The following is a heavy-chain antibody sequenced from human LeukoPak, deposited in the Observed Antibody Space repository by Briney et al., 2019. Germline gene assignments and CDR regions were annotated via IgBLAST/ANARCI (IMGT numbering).Heavy chain of an antibody. D-gene: IGHD6-25*01. V-gene: IGHV1-2*02. CDR1: GYTFTGYY. J-gene: IGHJ6*03. CDR2: INPNSGGT. CDR3: ARRTTAGVAAVRGAPYYYYYMDV. Sequence: EASVKVSCKASGYTFTGYYMHWVRQAPGQGLEWMGWINPNSGGTNYAQKFQGRVTMTRDTSISTAYMELSRLRSDDTAVYYCARRTTAGVAAVRGAPYYYYYMDVWGKGTTVTVSS.